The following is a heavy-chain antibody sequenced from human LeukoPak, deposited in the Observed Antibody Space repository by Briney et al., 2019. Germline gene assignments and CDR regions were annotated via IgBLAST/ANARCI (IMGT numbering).Heavy chain of an antibody. J-gene: IGHJ4*02. D-gene: IGHD3-22*01. CDR2: INHRGSS. CDR1: GGSFSGYY. Sequence: SETLSLTCGVFGGSFSGYYWTWLRQPPGKGLEWIGQINHRGSSHYNPSLRSRVTMSVDTSKNQFSLKLSSVTAADTAVYYCAICRKFYSDSSGYCNYFDYWGQGTLVTVSS. V-gene: IGHV4-34*01. CDR3: AICRKFYSDSSGYCNYFDY.